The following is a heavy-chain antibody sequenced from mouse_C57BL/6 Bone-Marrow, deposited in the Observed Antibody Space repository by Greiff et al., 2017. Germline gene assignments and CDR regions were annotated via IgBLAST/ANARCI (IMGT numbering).Heavy chain of an antibody. D-gene: IGHD1-1*01. CDR2: ISSGGSYT. CDR1: GFTFSSYG. Sequence: EVQVVESGGDLVKPGGSLTLSCAASGFTFSSYGMSWVRQTPDKRLEWVATISSGGSYTYYPDSVKGRFTISRDNAKNTLYLQLSSLKSEDTAMYYCASDGGLLPWLAYWGQGTLVTVSA. J-gene: IGHJ3*01. CDR3: ASDGGLLPWLAY. V-gene: IGHV5-6*01.